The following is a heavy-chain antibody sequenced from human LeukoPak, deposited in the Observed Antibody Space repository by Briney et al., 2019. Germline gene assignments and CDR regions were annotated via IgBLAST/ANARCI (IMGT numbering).Heavy chain of an antibody. V-gene: IGHV3-53*01. CDR2: IYSGGST. Sequence: GGSLRLSCAASGFTFSTYWMSWVRQAPGKGLEWVSVIYSGGSTYYADSVKGRFTISRDNSKNTLYLQMNSLRAEDTAVYYCATGFNYYDSSGLHDYWGQGTLVTVSS. CDR1: GFTFSTYW. J-gene: IGHJ4*02. D-gene: IGHD3-22*01. CDR3: ATGFNYYDSSGLHDY.